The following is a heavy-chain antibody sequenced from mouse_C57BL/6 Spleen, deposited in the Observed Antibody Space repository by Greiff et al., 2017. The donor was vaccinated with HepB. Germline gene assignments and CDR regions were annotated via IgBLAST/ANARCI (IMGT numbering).Heavy chain of an antibody. Sequence: EVQLQQSGPELVKPGASVKISCKASGYTFTDYYMNWVKQSHGKSLEWIGDINPNNGGTSYNQKFKGKATLTVDKSSSTAYMERRSLTSEDSAVYYCARSLNNGSSPAWFAYWGQGTLVTVSA. J-gene: IGHJ3*01. D-gene: IGHD1-1*01. CDR3: ARSLNNGSSPAWFAY. CDR1: GYTFTDYY. CDR2: INPNNGGT. V-gene: IGHV1-26*01.